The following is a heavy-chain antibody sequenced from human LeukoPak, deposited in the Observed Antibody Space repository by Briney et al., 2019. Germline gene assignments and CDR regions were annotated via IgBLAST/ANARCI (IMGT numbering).Heavy chain of an antibody. J-gene: IGHJ4*02. CDR3: VKTRDMVRGVIIRGGFDY. Sequence: PGGSLRLSCSASGFTFSSYAMHWVRQAPGKGLEYVSAIGSNGGSTYYADSVKGRFTISRDNSKNTLYLQMSSLRAEDTAVYYCVKTRDMVRGVIIRGGFDYWGQGTLVTVSS. V-gene: IGHV3-64D*06. CDR2: IGSNGGST. CDR1: GFTFSSYA. D-gene: IGHD3-10*01.